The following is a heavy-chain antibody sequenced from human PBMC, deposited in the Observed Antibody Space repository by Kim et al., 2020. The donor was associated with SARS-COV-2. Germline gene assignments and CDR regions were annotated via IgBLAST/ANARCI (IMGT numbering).Heavy chain of an antibody. CDR3: TTGPHRAAAGRRIDP. CDR2: IKSKTDGGTT. V-gene: IGHV3-15*01. CDR1: GFTFSNAW. Sequence: GGSLRLSCAASGFTFSNAWMSWVRQAPGKGLEWVGRIKSKTDGGTTDYAAPVKGRFTISRDDSKNTLYLQMNSLKTEDTAVYYCTTGPHRAAAGRRIDPWGQGTLVTVSS. D-gene: IGHD6-13*01. J-gene: IGHJ5*02.